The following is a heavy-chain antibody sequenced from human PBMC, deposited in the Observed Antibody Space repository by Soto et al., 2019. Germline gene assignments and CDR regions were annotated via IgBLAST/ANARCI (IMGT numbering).Heavy chain of an antibody. J-gene: IGHJ5*02. Sequence: SVKVSCKASGGTFSSYTISWVRQAPGQGLEWMGRIIPILGIANYAQKFQGRVTITADKSTSTAYMELSSLRSEDTAVYYCAREKRDIVVVVAATERGYNWFDPWGQGTLVTVSS. CDR3: AREKRDIVVVVAATERGYNWFDP. CDR1: GGTFSSYT. CDR2: IIPILGIA. V-gene: IGHV1-69*04. D-gene: IGHD2-15*01.